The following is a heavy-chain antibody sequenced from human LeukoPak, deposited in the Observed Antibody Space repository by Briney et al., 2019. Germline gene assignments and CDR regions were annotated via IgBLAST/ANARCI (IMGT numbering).Heavy chain of an antibody. J-gene: IGHJ4*02. CDR2: LYSGGST. CDR1: GFTVNTNY. V-gene: IGHV3-53*01. Sequence: GGSLRLSCAVSGFTVNTNYMSWVCQSPGKGLEWVSILYSGGSTYYADSVKGRFTISRDGSKNTVYLQMNSLRAEDTAVYYCARVYDYWGQGTLVTVSS. CDR3: ARVYDY.